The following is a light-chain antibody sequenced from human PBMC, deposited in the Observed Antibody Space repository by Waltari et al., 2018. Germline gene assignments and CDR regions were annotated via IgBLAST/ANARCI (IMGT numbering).Light chain of an antibody. CDR2: DVS. J-gene: IGLJ2*01. CDR3: CSYANMVTLFVV. CDR1: STDAGPHTY. V-gene: IGLV2-14*03. Sequence: QSALTQPASVSGSPGPSLTISCTGSSTDAGPHTYVSCYQQPPGKAPKLIIYDVSHRPSGISNRFSGSRSGDTASLTISGLQAEDEADYFCCSYANMVTLFVVFGGGTKLTVL.